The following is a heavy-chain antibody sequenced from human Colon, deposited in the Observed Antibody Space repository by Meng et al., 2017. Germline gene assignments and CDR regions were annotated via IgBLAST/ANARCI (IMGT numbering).Heavy chain of an antibody. V-gene: IGHV4-31*02. J-gene: IGHJ5*02. CDR1: CDSFSMSVYY. CDR2: IYYSGTT. Sequence: SCDSFSMSVYYCSWIRQHPRKGLELICYIYYSGTTHYNPSLKIRTTISIDTSKNQFSLMLTSVTAADTAVYYCARFYGSESYLDPRGQGTLVTVSS. D-gene: IGHD3-10*01. CDR3: ARFYGSESYLDP.